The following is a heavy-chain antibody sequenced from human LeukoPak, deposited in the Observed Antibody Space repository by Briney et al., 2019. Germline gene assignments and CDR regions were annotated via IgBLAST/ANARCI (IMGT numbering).Heavy chain of an antibody. D-gene: IGHD2-2*01. CDR1: GGSISSSSYY. J-gene: IGHJ4*02. V-gene: IGHV4-39*01. CDR3: AIGVVPAAMFLDY. Sequence: SETLSLTCTVSGGSISSSSYYWGWIRQPPGKGLEWIGSIYYSGSTYYNPSLKSRATISVDTSKNQFSLKLSSVTAADTAVYYCAIGVVPAAMFLDYWGQGTLVTVSS. CDR2: IYYSGST.